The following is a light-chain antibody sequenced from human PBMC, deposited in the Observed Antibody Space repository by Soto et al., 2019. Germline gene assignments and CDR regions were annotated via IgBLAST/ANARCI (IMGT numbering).Light chain of an antibody. CDR2: AAS. V-gene: IGKV3-20*01. Sequence: EIVMTQSPGTLSLSPGERATLSCRASQTINNNFLGWYQQKPGQPPRLLIFAASRRATGIPDRFSGSGSGTDFTLTISRVEPGDFGVYYCQQYGSSPPYTFGLGTKLHIK. J-gene: IGKJ2*01. CDR3: QQYGSSPPYT. CDR1: QTINNNF.